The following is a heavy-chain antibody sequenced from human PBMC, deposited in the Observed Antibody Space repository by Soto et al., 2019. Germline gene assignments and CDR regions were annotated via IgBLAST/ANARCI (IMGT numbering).Heavy chain of an antibody. J-gene: IGHJ4*02. CDR1: GYTLTELS. V-gene: IGHV1-24*01. D-gene: IGHD2-8*01. Sequence: ASVKVSCKVSGYTLTELSMHWVRQAPGKGLEWMGGFDPEDGETIYAQKFQGRVTMTEDTSTDTAYMELSSLRSEDTAVYYCATAGVMVYATPFDYWGQGTLVTVSS. CDR2: FDPEDGET. CDR3: ATAGVMVYATPFDY.